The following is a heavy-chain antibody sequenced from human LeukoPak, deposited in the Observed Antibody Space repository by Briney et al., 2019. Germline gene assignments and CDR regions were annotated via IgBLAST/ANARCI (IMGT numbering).Heavy chain of an antibody. J-gene: IGHJ4*02. Sequence: SVKVSCKAAGGTFITYAISWVRQAPGQGVEWMGRIIPILGITNYAQKFQDRVTITADKSTNTAYMELSNLRSEDTAVYYCARDRALVRELWSASAFDYWGQGTLVTVSS. D-gene: IGHD5-18*01. CDR2: IIPILGIT. CDR3: ARDRALVRELWSASAFDY. V-gene: IGHV1-69*04. CDR1: GGTFITYA.